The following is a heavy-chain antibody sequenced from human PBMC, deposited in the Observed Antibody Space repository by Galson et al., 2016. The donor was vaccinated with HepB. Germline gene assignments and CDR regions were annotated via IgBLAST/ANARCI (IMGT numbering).Heavy chain of an antibody. CDR2: ISYDGSNK. CDR1: GFTFNKYN. D-gene: IGHD6-19*01. CDR3: AKAHRNWLVWDSFDH. J-gene: IGHJ4*02. V-gene: IGHV3-30*18. Sequence: SLRLSCAASGFTFNKYNMNWVRQAPGKGLEWVAVISYDGSNKYYADSVKDRVTVSRDNFMNTAYLQMNSLRGEDTAVYYCAKAHRNWLVWDSFDHWGQGTLVTVSS.